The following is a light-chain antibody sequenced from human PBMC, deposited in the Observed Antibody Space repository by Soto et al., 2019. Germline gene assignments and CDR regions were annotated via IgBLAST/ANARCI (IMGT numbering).Light chain of an antibody. CDR3: QQYNNWGLS. Sequence: IVMTQSPATLSVSPGEGVTLSCRASENVGTNLAWYQQKPGQAPRLLIYGSSTRATSIPATFSGSGSGTEFTLTISCLQSEESAIYYCQQYNNWGLSFGGGTKVEIK. CDR1: ENVGTN. J-gene: IGKJ4*01. V-gene: IGKV3D-15*01. CDR2: GSS.